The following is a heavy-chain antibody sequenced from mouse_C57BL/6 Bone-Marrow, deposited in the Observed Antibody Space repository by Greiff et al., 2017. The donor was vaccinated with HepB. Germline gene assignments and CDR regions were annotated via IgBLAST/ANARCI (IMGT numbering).Heavy chain of an antibody. CDR2: IWRGGST. CDR1: GFSLTSYG. CDR3: AKKGGGYGSSYWYFDV. J-gene: IGHJ1*03. Sequence: VMLVESGPGLVQPSQSLSINCTVSGFSLTSYGVHWVRQSPGKGLEWLGVIWRGGSTDYNAAFMSRLSITKDNSKSQVFFKMNSLQADDTAIYYCAKKGGGYGSSYWYFDVWGTGTTVTVSS. V-gene: IGHV2-5*01. D-gene: IGHD1-1*01.